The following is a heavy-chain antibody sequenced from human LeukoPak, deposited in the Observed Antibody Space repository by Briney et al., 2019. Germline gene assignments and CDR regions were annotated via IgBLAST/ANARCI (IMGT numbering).Heavy chain of an antibody. CDR1: GFTVCSNY. J-gene: IGHJ4*02. Sequence: GGSLRLSFAASGFTVCSNYMSWVRQAPGKGLEWVSVIYRCGSTYFADSVKGRFIISRDNFKNTLYLQMNSLRAEDTAVYYCAREGLGKENYWGQGTLVTVSS. CDR3: AREGLGKENY. D-gene: IGHD7-27*01. V-gene: IGHV3-66*01. CDR2: IYRCGST.